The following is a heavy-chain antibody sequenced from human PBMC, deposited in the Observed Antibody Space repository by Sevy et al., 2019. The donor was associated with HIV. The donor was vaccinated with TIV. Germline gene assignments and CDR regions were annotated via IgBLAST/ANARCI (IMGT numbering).Heavy chain of an antibody. CDR1: GGSISAYY. D-gene: IGHD5-12*01. J-gene: IGHJ5*02. CDR2: IYYTGST. V-gene: IGHV4-59*01. Sequence: SETLSLTCTVFGGSISAYYWSWIRQPPGKGLEYIGYIYYTGSTNYNPSLKSRVTISVDTSKNQFSLRLTSVTAADTAIYYCARTPPVRSGDDSLDWFDPWGQETLVTVSS. CDR3: ARTPPVRSGDDSLDWFDP.